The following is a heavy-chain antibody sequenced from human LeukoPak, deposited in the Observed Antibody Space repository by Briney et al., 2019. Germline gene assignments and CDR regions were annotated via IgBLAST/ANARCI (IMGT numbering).Heavy chain of an antibody. J-gene: IGHJ4*02. CDR3: VRDRYPAAREFDY. CDR1: GFTFSSYW. V-gene: IGHV3-74*01. CDR2: IDTDGSDT. D-gene: IGHD2-2*01. Sequence: GGSLRLSCAASGFTFSSYWMHWVRQAPGKGLVWVSRIDTDGSDTSYADSVKGRFTISRDNAKNTLYLQMNSLRAEDTAVYYCVRDRYPAAREFDYWGQGNLVTVSS.